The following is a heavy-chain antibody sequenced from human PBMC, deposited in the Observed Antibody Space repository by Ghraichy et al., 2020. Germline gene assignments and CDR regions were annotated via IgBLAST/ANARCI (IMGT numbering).Heavy chain of an antibody. Sequence: SETLSLTCTVSGGSISDYYWNWVRQPPGKGLEWIGYIYSSGSTNYNPSLKSRVTISVETSKNQFSLNLSSVTAADTAVYYCARSWSRTGARAAYYFDYWGQGTLVTVSS. CDR1: GGSISDYY. D-gene: IGHD1-14*01. V-gene: IGHV4-59*01. CDR3: ARSWSRTGARAAYYFDY. J-gene: IGHJ4*02. CDR2: IYSSGST.